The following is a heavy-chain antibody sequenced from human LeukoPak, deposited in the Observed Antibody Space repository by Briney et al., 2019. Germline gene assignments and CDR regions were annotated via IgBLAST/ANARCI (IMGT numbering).Heavy chain of an antibody. V-gene: IGHV1-69*04. Sequence: SVKVSCKASGGTFSSYAISWVRQAPGQGLEWMGRIIPILGIANYAQKFQGRVTITADKSTSTAYMELSSLRSEDTAVYYCARDVGLTDRYLVDYYYGMDVWGQGTTVTVSS. CDR2: IIPILGIA. CDR1: GGTFSSYA. J-gene: IGHJ6*02. D-gene: IGHD1-1*01. CDR3: ARDVGLTDRYLVDYYYGMDV.